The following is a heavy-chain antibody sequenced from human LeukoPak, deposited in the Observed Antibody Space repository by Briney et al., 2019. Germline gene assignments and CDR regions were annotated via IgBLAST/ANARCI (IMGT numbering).Heavy chain of an antibody. D-gene: IGHD2-15*01. CDR2: IHHSGST. CDR3: ARDCSGDGCYSRTLAI. V-gene: IGHV4-4*02. J-gene: IGHJ3*02. CDR1: GVSIVSNYW. Sequence: PSETVSLTCAVSGVSIVSNYWWNWVRQSPGKGLEWIGQIHHSGSTIYNPSLKSRVTISVDKSRSQLSLKVDSVTAADSAVYYCARDCSGDGCYSRTLAIWGQGTMVIVPS.